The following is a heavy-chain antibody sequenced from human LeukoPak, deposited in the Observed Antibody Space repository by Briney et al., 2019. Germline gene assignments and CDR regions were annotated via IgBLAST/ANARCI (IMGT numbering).Heavy chain of an antibody. CDR3: AKGPNYYDTSVIDY. V-gene: IGHV1-69*06. CDR2: IIPIFGTA. CDR1: GGTFSSYA. Sequence: SVKVSCKASGGTFSSYAISWVRQAPGQGLEWMGGIIPIFGTANYSQKFQGSVTITADKFTSTVYMELNSLRCEDTAVYYCAKGPNYYDTSVIDYWGQGTLVTVSA. D-gene: IGHD3-22*01. J-gene: IGHJ4*02.